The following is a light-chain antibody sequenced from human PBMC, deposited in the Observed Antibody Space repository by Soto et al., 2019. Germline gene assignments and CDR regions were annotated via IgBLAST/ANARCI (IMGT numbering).Light chain of an antibody. Sequence: DIQMTQSPSCLSASVGDRVTITCQASQHIDNYLNWYQQKTGRDHKLMIYDGSNLEAGVNSRFSGSGSGKDFTLNLRSMQPDELSTYDCQPYNSYSRTVGQ. J-gene: IGKJ1*01. CDR3: QPYNSYSRT. CDR2: DGS. CDR1: QHIDNY. V-gene: IGKV1-33*01.